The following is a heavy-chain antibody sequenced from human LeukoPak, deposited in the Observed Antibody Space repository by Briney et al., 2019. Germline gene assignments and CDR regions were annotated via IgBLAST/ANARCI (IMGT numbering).Heavy chain of an antibody. CDR3: ARHSSYYYDSSGSRYFDL. V-gene: IGHV4-4*07. J-gene: IGHJ2*01. CDR1: GGSISSYY. CDR2: IYTSGST. Sequence: SETLSLTCTVSGGSISSYYWSWIRQPAGKGLEWIGRIYTSGSTNYNPSLKSRVTISVDTSKNQFSLKLSSVTAADTAVYYCARHSSYYYDSSGSRYFDLWGRGTLVTVSS. D-gene: IGHD3-22*01.